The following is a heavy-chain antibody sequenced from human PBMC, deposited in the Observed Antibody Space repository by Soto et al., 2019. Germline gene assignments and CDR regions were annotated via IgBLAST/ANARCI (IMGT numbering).Heavy chain of an antibody. J-gene: IGHJ4*02. Sequence: QVQLVESGGGVVQPGRSLRLSCTASGFTFSSYAMHWVRQAPGKGLEWVAVISYDGSNKYYADSVKGRFTISRDNSKNTQYLHMNRLRGEETDVYYFARVPTVVTAGSYFGFWGQGTLVTVSS. V-gene: IGHV3-30-3*01. CDR1: GFTFSSYA. D-gene: IGHD4-17*01. CDR3: ARVPTVVTAGSYFGF. CDR2: ISYDGSNK.